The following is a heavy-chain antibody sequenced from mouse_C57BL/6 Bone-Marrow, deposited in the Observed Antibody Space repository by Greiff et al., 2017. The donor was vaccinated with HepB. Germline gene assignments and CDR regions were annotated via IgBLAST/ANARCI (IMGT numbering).Heavy chain of an antibody. D-gene: IGHD1-1*01. CDR1: GYSITSGYY. CDR3: ASYYYGSSYPFDY. Sequence: EVQLQESGPGLVKPSQSLSLTCSVSGYSITSGYYWNWIRQFPGNKLEWMGYISYDGSNNYNPSLKNRISITRDTSKNQFFLKLNSVTTEDTATYYCASYYYGSSYPFDYWGQGTTLTVSS. J-gene: IGHJ2*01. V-gene: IGHV3-6*01. CDR2: ISYDGSN.